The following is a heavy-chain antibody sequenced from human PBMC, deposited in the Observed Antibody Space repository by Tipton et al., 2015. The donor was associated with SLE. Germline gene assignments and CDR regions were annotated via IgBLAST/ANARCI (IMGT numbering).Heavy chain of an antibody. Sequence: SLRLSCAASGFTFSSYWMSWVRQAPGKGLEWVANIKQDGSEKYYVDSVKGRFTISRDNAKNSLYLQMNSLRAEDTAVYYCAREPGIVGATTWFDPWGQGTLVTVSS. CDR2: IKQDGSEK. J-gene: IGHJ5*02. D-gene: IGHD1-26*01. CDR1: GFTFSSYW. V-gene: IGHV3-7*01. CDR3: AREPGIVGATTWFDP.